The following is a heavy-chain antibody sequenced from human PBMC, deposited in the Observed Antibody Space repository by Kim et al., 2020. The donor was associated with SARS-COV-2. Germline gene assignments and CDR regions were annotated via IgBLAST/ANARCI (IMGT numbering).Heavy chain of an antibody. Sequence: SETLSLTCTVSGGSISSSSYYWGWIRQPPGKGLEWIGSIYYSGSTYYNPSLKSRVTISVDTSKNQFSLKLSSVTAADTAVYYCAILGVVANDYWGQGTLVTVSS. CDR3: AILGVVANDY. CDR1: GGSISSSSYY. J-gene: IGHJ4*02. V-gene: IGHV4-39*01. D-gene: IGHD1-26*01. CDR2: IYYSGST.